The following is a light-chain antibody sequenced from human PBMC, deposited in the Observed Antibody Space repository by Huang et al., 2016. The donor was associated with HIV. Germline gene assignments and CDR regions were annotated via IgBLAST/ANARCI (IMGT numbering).Light chain of an antibody. CDR2: GAS. V-gene: IGKV1-NL1*01. J-gene: IGKJ1*01. CDR3: QQYFSTPRT. Sequence: DIQMTQSPSSLSASVGDKVSITCRASQAISNSLVWYQQQPGKAPKLLLYGASRLESGVSSRVSGSGSGTDYTLTISSLQPEDCATYYCQQYFSTPRTFGQGTKVEIK. CDR1: QAISNS.